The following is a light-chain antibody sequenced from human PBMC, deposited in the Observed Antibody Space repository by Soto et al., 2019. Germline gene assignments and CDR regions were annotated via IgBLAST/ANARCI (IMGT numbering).Light chain of an antibody. CDR1: SSNIGNKY. CDR3: GTWDSSLSEMV. Sequence: QSVLTQPPAVSAAPGQKVTISCSGTSSNIGNKYVSWYQQLPGTAPKLLIYDNNKRPSGIPDRFSGPKSGTSATLGITGLQTGDEADYYCGTWDSSLSEMVFGGGTKLTVL. CDR2: DNN. J-gene: IGLJ2*01. V-gene: IGLV1-51*01.